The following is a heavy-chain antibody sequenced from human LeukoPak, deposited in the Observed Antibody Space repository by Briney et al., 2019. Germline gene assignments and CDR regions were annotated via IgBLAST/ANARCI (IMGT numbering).Heavy chain of an antibody. V-gene: IGHV4-34*01. CDR1: GFTFSSYG. J-gene: IGHJ6*03. Sequence: GSLRLSCAASGFTFSSYGMSWVRQAPGKGLEWIGEINHSGSTNYNPSLKSRVTISVDTSKNQFSLKLSSVTAADTAVYYCARRSSPAHYYYYYMDVWGKGTTVTVSS. CDR3: ARRSSPAHYYYYYMDV. CDR2: INHSGST.